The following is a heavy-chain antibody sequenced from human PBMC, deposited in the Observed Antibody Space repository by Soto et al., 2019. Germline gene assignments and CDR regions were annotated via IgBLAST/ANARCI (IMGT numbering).Heavy chain of an antibody. J-gene: IGHJ6*02. V-gene: IGHV3-23*01. CDR1: GFTFSSYA. Sequence: GGSLRLSCAASGFTFSSYAMSWVRQAPGKGLEWVSAISGSGGSTYYADSVKGRFTISRDNSKNTLYLQMNSLRAEDTAVYYCAKWGGSNDFWSGYYRSFESSQFGMDVWGQGTTVTVSS. D-gene: IGHD3-3*01. CDR3: AKWGGSNDFWSGYYRSFESSQFGMDV. CDR2: ISGSGGST.